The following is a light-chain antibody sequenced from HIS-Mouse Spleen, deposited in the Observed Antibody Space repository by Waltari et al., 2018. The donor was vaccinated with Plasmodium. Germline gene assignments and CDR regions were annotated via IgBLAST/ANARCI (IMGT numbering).Light chain of an antibody. CDR2: QDS. V-gene: IGLV3-1*01. CDR3: QAWDSSTVV. J-gene: IGLJ2*01. Sequence: SYELTQPPSVSVSPGQTASITCSGDKLGDKYACWYQQKPGKSPVLVIYQDSKRPSGIPERFAGTKSGNTATLTIGGTQAMDEADYYCQAWDSSTVVFGGGTKLTVL. CDR1: KLGDKY.